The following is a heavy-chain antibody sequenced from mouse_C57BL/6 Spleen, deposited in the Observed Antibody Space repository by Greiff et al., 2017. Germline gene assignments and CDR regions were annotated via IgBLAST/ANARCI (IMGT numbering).Heavy chain of an antibody. CDR2: ISYDGSN. CDR1: GYSITSGYY. Sequence: EVKLEESGPGLVKPSQSLSLTCSVTGYSITSGYYWNWIRQFPGNKLEWMGYISYDGSNNYNPSLKNRISITRDTSKNQFFLKLNSVTTEDTATYYCARGDYYGSSSHFDYWGQGTTLTVSS. CDR3: ARGDYYGSSSHFDY. D-gene: IGHD1-1*01. J-gene: IGHJ2*01. V-gene: IGHV3-6*01.